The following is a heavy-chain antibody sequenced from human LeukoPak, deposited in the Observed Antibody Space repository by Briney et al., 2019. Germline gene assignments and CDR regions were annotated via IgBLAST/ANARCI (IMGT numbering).Heavy chain of an antibody. J-gene: IGHJ4*02. CDR1: GFTFSSYG. Sequence: GRSLRLSCAASGFTFSSYGMHWVRQAPGKGLEWIAAVSYDGSNKYYADSVRGRLTISRDNSKNTLYLQMNSQRAEDTAVYYCARAGRADGDYHYFDYWGQGTLVTVSS. CDR3: ARAGRADGDYHYFDY. CDR2: VSYDGSNK. D-gene: IGHD4-17*01. V-gene: IGHV3-30*03.